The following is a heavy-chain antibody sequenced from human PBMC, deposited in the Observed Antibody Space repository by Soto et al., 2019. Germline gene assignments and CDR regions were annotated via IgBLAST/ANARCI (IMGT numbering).Heavy chain of an antibody. Sequence: QVQLMQSGAEVKKPGASVKVSCKASGDTFTDYYIHWVRQAPGQGLEWMGTVNPSGGHTTYAQHFVGRVIMTRDTITSTLYMELTSLTSDDTAIYYCARGGHVVVVTAALDYWGQGTLVTVSS. J-gene: IGHJ4*02. D-gene: IGHD2-21*02. CDR2: VNPSGGHT. CDR1: GDTFTDYY. V-gene: IGHV1-46*01. CDR3: ARGGHVVVVTAALDY.